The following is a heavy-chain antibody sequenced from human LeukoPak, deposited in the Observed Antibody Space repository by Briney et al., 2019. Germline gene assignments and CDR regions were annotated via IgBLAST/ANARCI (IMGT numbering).Heavy chain of an antibody. J-gene: IGHJ4*02. D-gene: IGHD1-26*01. Sequence: ASVKVSCKAPGYTFTSYGISWVRQAPGQGLEWMGWISAYNGNTNYAQKLQGRVTMTTDTSTSTAYMELSSLRSEDTAVYYCARGAVDGSGSYYPSDYWGQGTLVTVSS. CDR3: ARGAVDGSGSYYPSDY. CDR1: GYTFTSYG. CDR2: ISAYNGNT. V-gene: IGHV1-18*01.